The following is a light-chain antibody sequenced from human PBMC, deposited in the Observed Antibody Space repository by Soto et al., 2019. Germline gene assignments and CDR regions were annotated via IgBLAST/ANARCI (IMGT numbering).Light chain of an antibody. J-gene: IGKJ5*01. V-gene: IGKV1-33*01. CDR2: DAS. Sequence: DIQMTQSPSSLSASVGDRVTITCQASLDIITLLNWYQEKPGQTPKLLIFDASNLEVGVPSRFSGGGSGTHFTLTITSLQPADVATYYCQQYENLPITFGQGTRLEIK. CDR3: QQYENLPIT. CDR1: LDIITL.